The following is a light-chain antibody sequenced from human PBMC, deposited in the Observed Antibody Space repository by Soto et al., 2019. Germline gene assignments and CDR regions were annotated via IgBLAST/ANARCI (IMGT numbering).Light chain of an antibody. V-gene: IGKV1-33*01. Sequence: DIQMTQSPSSLSASVGDRVTITCQASQDSSNYLNWYQQKPGKAPKLLIYDASNLETGVPSRFSGSGSGTDFTFTISSLQPEDIATYYCQQYDSLPMYTFGQGTKLEIK. CDR1: QDSSNY. CDR3: QQYDSLPMYT. CDR2: DAS. J-gene: IGKJ2*01.